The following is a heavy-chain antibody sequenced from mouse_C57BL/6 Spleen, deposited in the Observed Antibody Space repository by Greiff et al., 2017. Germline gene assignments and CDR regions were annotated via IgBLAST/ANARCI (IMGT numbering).Heavy chain of an antibody. J-gene: IGHJ3*01. CDR2: IYPGDGDT. Sequence: QVQLQQSGAELVKPGASVKISCKASGYAFSSYWMNWVKQRPGKGLEWIGQIYPGDGDTNYNGKFKGKATLTVDKPSSTAYMQLSSLTSEDSAVYYCARGNYYGSSYAWFAYWGQGTLVTVSA. CDR1: GYAFSSYW. D-gene: IGHD1-1*01. CDR3: ARGNYYGSSYAWFAY. V-gene: IGHV1-80*01.